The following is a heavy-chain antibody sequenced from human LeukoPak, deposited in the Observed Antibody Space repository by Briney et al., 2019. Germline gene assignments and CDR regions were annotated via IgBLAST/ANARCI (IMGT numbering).Heavy chain of an antibody. Sequence: GGSLRLSCAASGFTFSSYWMHWVRQAPGKGLVWVSRINSDGSNTNYADSVKGRFTISRDNSKNTLYLHMNSLRAADPAVYYCARVGYNYDCEYHYYIYVWGKGTTVTISS. CDR3: ARVGYNYDCEYHYYIYV. V-gene: IGHV3-74*01. J-gene: IGHJ6*03. CDR1: GFTFSSYW. CDR2: INSDGSNT. D-gene: IGHD5-18*01.